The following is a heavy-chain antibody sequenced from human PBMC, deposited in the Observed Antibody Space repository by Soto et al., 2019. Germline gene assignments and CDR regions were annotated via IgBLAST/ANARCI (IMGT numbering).Heavy chain of an antibody. D-gene: IGHD6-6*01. J-gene: IGHJ6*02. CDR1: GDSISRGGYS. V-gene: IGHV4-30-2*01. CDR3: ARGSSSYYDYGMDV. Sequence: TLSPTCAVSGDSISRGGYSWTWIRQPPGKALEWIGNIYDSGSTSYNPSLKSRVTMSVDTSKNQFSLRLTSVTAADTAVYFCARGSSSYYDYGMDVWGQGTTVTVSS. CDR2: IYDSGST.